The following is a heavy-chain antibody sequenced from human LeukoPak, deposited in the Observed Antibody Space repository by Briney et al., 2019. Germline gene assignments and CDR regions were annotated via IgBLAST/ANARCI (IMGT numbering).Heavy chain of an antibody. J-gene: IGHJ6*04. V-gene: IGHV1-46*01. Sequence: ASVKVSCKASGYSFTGYYIHWVRQAPGQGLEWMGIINPSGGSTSYAQKLQGRVTMTRDMSTSTVYMELSSLRSEDTAVYYCARDRDGWYWFDYWGKGTTVTVSS. CDR1: GYSFTGYY. CDR2: INPSGGST. CDR3: ARDRDGWYWFDY. D-gene: IGHD6-19*01.